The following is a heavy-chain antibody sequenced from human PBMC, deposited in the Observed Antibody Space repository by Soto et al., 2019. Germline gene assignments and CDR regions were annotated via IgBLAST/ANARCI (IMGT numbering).Heavy chain of an antibody. D-gene: IGHD3-3*01. J-gene: IGHJ6*02. Sequence: PGWSLRLSCAASVFTFISYGMHWVRQAPGKGLEWVAVISYDGSNKYYADSVKGRFTISRDNSKNTLYLQMNSLRAEDTAVYYCANSSPSITIFGVAIAMDYYYYYGMDVWGQGTTVTVSS. V-gene: IGHV3-30*18. CDR1: VFTFISYG. CDR3: ANSSPSITIFGVAIAMDYYYYYGMDV. CDR2: ISYDGSNK.